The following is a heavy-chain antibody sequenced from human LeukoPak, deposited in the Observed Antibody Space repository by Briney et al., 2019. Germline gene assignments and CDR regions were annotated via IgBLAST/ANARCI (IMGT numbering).Heavy chain of an antibody. CDR3: APKGYGSGDNWFDP. D-gene: IGHD3-10*01. CDR2: ISSSSSYI. CDR1: GFTFSSYS. V-gene: IGHV3-21*04. J-gene: IGHJ5*02. Sequence: GGSLRLSCAASGFTFSSYSMNWVRQAPGKGLEWVSSISSSSSYIYYADSVKGRFTISRDNAKNTLYLQMNSLRAEDTAVYYCAPKGYGSGDNWFDPWGQGTLVTVSS.